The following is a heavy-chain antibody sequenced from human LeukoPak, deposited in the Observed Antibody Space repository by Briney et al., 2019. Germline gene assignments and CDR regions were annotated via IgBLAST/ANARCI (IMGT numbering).Heavy chain of an antibody. CDR3: TRPEHMVRGVNSYYMDV. CDR2: IRSKANSYAT. V-gene: IGHV3-73*01. Sequence: GGSLRLSCAASGFTFSGSAMHWVRQASGKGLEWVGRIRSKANSYATAYAASVKGRFTISRDDSKNTAYPQMNSLKTEDTAVYYCTRPEHMVRGVNSYYMDVWGKGTTVTISS. CDR1: GFTFSGSA. J-gene: IGHJ6*03. D-gene: IGHD3-10*01.